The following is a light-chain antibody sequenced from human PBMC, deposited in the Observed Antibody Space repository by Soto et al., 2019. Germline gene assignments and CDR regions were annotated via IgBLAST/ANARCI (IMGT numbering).Light chain of an antibody. J-gene: IGKJ4*01. CDR1: QSVLYSSNNKNY. CDR2: WAS. V-gene: IGKV4-1*01. CDR3: QQYYSPPLT. Sequence: DIVMTQSPDSLAVSLGERTTINCKSSQSVLYSSNNKNYLAWYQQKPGQPPKLLIYWASTRESGVPDRFSGSGSGTDFTLTIRSLQAEDVAVYYCQQYYSPPLTFGGGTKVEIK.